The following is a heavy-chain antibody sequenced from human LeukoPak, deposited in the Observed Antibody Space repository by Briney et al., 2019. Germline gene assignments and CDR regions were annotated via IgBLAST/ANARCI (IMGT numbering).Heavy chain of an antibody. Sequence: GGSLRLSCVASGLNFDDSAMHWVRRAPGKGLEWVSLISADGGSTFSADSVKGRFSISRDNSKNSLYLQMNSLRSEDTAMYYCAKESGKFDYWGQGTLVAVSS. J-gene: IGHJ4*02. CDR3: AKESGKFDY. V-gene: IGHV3-43*02. CDR1: GLNFDDSA. CDR2: ISADGGST.